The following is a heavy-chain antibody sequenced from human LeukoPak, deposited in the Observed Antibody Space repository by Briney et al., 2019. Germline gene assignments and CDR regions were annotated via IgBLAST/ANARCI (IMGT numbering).Heavy chain of an antibody. Sequence: PGGSLRLSCAASGFTFSNYWMTWVRQAPGKGLQWVANIKQDGSEKYYVDSVKGRFTISRDNAKNSLYLQMNSLRAEDTAVYYCASTATCSFWGQGTMVTASP. V-gene: IGHV3-7*01. CDR2: IKQDGSEK. J-gene: IGHJ3*01. CDR3: ASTATCSF. CDR1: GFTFSNYW. D-gene: IGHD2-2*01.